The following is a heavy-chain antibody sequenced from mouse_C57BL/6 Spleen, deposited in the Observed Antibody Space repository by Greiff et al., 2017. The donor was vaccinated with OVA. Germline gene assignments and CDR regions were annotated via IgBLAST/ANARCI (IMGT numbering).Heavy chain of an antibody. CDR1: GYTFTSYG. Sequence: QVQLQQSGAELARPGASVKLSCKASGYTFTSYGISWVKQRTGQGLEWIGEIYPRSGNTYYNEKFKGKATLTADKSSSTAYMELRSLTSVDSAVYFCARPSPEYYFDYWGQGTTLTVSS. CDR3: ARPSPEYYFDY. J-gene: IGHJ2*01. CDR2: IYPRSGNT. V-gene: IGHV1-81*01.